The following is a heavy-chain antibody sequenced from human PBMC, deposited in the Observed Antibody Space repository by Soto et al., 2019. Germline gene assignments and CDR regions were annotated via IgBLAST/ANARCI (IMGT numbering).Heavy chain of an antibody. J-gene: IGHJ4*02. CDR2: ISWNRGTI. V-gene: IGHV3-9*01. CDR3: TRSIGPSCYSSFDY. Sequence: EAQLVESGGGLVQPGRSLRLSCAASGFTFDDYAIHWVRQAPGKGLEWVSGISWNRGTIGYADSVKGRFTISRDNAKNSLYLQMNSLRAEDTALYYCTRSIGPSCYSSFDYFGQGTLVTVSS. D-gene: IGHD2-15*01. CDR1: GFTFDDYA.